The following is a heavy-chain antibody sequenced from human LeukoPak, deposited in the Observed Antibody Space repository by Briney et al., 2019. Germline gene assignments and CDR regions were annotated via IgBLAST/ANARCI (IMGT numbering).Heavy chain of an antibody. CDR2: ISYDGSNK. Sequence: GGSLRLSCAAPGFTFSSYAMHWVRQAPGKGLEWVAVISYDGSNKYYADSVKGRFTISRDNSKNTLYLQMNSLRAEDTAVYYCARDRALEYYGMDVWGKGTTVTVSS. V-gene: IGHV3-30*04. CDR3: ARDRALEYYGMDV. D-gene: IGHD3-3*01. J-gene: IGHJ6*04. CDR1: GFTFSSYA.